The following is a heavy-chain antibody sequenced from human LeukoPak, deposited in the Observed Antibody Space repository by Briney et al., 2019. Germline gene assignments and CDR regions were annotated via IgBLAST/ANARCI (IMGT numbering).Heavy chain of an antibody. Sequence: ASVKVSCKASGYTFTSYGISWVRQAPGQGLECMGWISAYNGNTNYAQKLQGRVTMTTGTSTSTAYMELRSLRSDDTAVYYCARDAVPAAPRDYWGQGTLVTVSS. D-gene: IGHD2-2*01. CDR1: GYTFTSYG. V-gene: IGHV1-18*01. J-gene: IGHJ4*02. CDR3: ARDAVPAAPRDY. CDR2: ISAYNGNT.